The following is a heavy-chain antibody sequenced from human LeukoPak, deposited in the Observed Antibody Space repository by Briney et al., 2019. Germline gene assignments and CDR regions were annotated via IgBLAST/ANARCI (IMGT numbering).Heavy chain of an antibody. J-gene: IGHJ3*02. D-gene: IGHD4-17*01. V-gene: IGHV3-23*01. CDR3: AKDRRGMTTVTNDAFDI. CDR1: GFTFSSYA. Sequence: GGSLRLSCAASGFTFSSYAMSWGRQAPGKGLEWVSAISGSGGSTYYADSVKGRFTISRDNSKNTLYLQMNSLRAEDTAVYYCAKDRRGMTTVTNDAFDIWGQGTMVTVSS. CDR2: ISGSGGST.